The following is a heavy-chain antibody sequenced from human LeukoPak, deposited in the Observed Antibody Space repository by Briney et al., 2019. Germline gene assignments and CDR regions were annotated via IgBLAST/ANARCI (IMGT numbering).Heavy chain of an antibody. Sequence: SVKVSCKASGGTFSSYAISWVRQAPGQGLEWMGGIIPIFGTANYAQKFQGRVTITADKSTSTAYVELSSLRSEDTAVYYCARDGRAYYDSSGYQSIDYWGQGTLVTVSS. CDR2: IIPIFGTA. D-gene: IGHD3-22*01. CDR1: GGTFSSYA. V-gene: IGHV1-69*06. J-gene: IGHJ4*02. CDR3: ARDGRAYYDSSGYQSIDY.